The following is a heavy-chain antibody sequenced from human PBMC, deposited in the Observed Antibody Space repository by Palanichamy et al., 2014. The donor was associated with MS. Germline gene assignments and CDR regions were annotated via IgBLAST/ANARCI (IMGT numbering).Heavy chain of an antibody. J-gene: IGHJ4*02. V-gene: IGHV3-30*18. CDR2: ISSDGRNK. CDR1: GFTFTNYG. D-gene: IGHD4-17*01. Sequence: QVQLVESGGGVVQPGGSLRLFCVASGFTFTNYGIHWVRQAPGKGLEWVAVISSDGRNKHYADSVKGRFTISRDNSKNTLYLQMNSLRVEDTALYYCAKDSSAFGDYDFDYWGQGTPVTVSS. CDR3: AKDSSAFGDYDFDY.